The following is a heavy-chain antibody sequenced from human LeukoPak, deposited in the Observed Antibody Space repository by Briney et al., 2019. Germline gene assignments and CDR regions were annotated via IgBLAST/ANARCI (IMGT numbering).Heavy chain of an antibody. Sequence: ASVKVSCKPSGYTFTGYYIHWVRQAPGQGLEWMGRINPNSGATSFAQKFQGRVTMTRDTSISTAYMEVSRLTSDDTAVYFCARGERFLEWRPPDYWGQGTLVTVSS. CDR1: GYTFTGYY. D-gene: IGHD3-3*01. CDR2: INPNSGAT. V-gene: IGHV1-2*06. J-gene: IGHJ4*02. CDR3: ARGERFLEWRPPDY.